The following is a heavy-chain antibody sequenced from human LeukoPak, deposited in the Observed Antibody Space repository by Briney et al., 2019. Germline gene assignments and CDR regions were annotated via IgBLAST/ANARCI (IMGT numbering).Heavy chain of an antibody. Sequence: QPGGSLRLSCAASGLIVSSNYMSWVRQAPGKGLEWVSTIYSGGSTYYADSVKGRFTISRDNSQNTLYLQMNSLRAEDTALYYCARAATLAGPFGYWGQGTLVTVSA. V-gene: IGHV3-53*01. D-gene: IGHD6-13*01. CDR2: IYSGGST. CDR1: GLIVSSNY. J-gene: IGHJ4*02. CDR3: ARAATLAGPFGY.